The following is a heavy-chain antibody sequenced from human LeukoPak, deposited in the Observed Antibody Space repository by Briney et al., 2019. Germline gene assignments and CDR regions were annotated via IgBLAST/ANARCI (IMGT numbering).Heavy chain of an antibody. CDR2: ISSSSSYI. Sequence: PGGSLRLSCAASGFTFSSYSMNWVRQAPGKGLEWVSSISSSSSYIYYADSVKGRFTISRDNSKNTLYLQMNSLRAEDTAVYYCAKDPGIAAADTLDYWGQGTLVTVSS. CDR1: GFTFSSYS. V-gene: IGHV3-21*01. D-gene: IGHD6-13*01. J-gene: IGHJ4*02. CDR3: AKDPGIAAADTLDY.